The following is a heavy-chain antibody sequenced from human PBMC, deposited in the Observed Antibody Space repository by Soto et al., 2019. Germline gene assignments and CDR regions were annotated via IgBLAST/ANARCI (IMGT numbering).Heavy chain of an antibody. Sequence: PGGSLRLSCAASGFTFSSYAMHWVRQAPGKGLEWVAVISYDGSNKYYADSVKGRFTISRDNSKNTLYLQMNSLRAEDTAVYYCARSLPREDAFDIWGHGTMVTVSS. V-gene: IGHV3-30-3*01. D-gene: IGHD1-26*01. CDR2: ISYDGSNK. CDR3: ARSLPREDAFDI. CDR1: GFTFSSYA. J-gene: IGHJ3*02.